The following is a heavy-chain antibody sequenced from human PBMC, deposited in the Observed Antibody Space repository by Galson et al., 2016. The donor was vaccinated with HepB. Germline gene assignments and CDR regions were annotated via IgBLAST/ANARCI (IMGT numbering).Heavy chain of an antibody. Sequence: SVKVSCKVSGYSLTETSLYWVRQAPGKGLEWMGGFDPEDGETIYAQKFQDRVTMSEDTATNTAYMELSSLRSEDTAVYYCAIDLVRGMIDYWGQGSLVTVSS. CDR1: GYSLTETS. V-gene: IGHV1-24*01. CDR3: AIDLVRGMIDY. J-gene: IGHJ4*02. CDR2: FDPEDGET. D-gene: IGHD3-10*01.